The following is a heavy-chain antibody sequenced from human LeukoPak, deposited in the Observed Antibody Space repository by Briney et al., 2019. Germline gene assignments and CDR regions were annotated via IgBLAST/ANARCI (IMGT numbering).Heavy chain of an antibody. Sequence: GGSLRLSCAASGFTFDVYAMHWVRQAPGKGLEWVSGISWNSGSIGYADSVKGRFTISRDNAKNTLYLQMNSLRAEDTAVYYCARGGGYSYGSFDYWGQGTLVTVSS. V-gene: IGHV3-9*01. CDR3: ARGGGYSYGSFDY. CDR1: GFTFDVYA. J-gene: IGHJ4*02. D-gene: IGHD5-18*01. CDR2: ISWNSGSI.